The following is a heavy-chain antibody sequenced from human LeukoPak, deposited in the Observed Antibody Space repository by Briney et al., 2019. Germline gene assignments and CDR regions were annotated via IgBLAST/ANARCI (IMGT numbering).Heavy chain of an antibody. Sequence: GRSLRLSCAASGFTFSSYGMHWVRQAPGKGLEWVAVISYDGSNKYYADSVKGRFTISRDNSKNTLYLQMNSPRAEDTAVYYCAKWSIAVAGTFDYWGQGTLVTVSS. V-gene: IGHV3-30*18. CDR1: GFTFSSYG. D-gene: IGHD6-19*01. CDR3: AKWSIAVAGTFDY. J-gene: IGHJ4*02. CDR2: ISYDGSNK.